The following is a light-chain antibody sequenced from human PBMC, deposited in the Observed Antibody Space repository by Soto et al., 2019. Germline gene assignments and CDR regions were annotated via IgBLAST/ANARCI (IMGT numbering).Light chain of an antibody. Sequence: EIVLTQSPATLSFSPGERATLSCRASQSVSSYLAWYQQKPGQAPRLLIYDASNRATGIPARFSGSGSGTDFSLTIRRLEPDDFAVYYCQKYGNFWTFGQGTKVDI. CDR3: QKYGNFWT. CDR2: DAS. J-gene: IGKJ1*01. V-gene: IGKV3-11*01. CDR1: QSVSSY.